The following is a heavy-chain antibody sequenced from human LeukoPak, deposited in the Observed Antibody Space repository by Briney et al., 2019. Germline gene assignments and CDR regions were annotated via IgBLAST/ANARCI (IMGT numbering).Heavy chain of an antibody. CDR3: SKDGQPTVTTVDY. J-gene: IGHJ4*02. Sequence: GRSLRLPCAASGFTFGDYAMHWVRQAPGKGLEWVSGISWNSGSIGYADSVKGRFTISRDNAKNSLYLQMNSLRAEDTALYYCSKDGQPTVTTVDYWGQGTLVTVSS. CDR1: GFTFGDYA. D-gene: IGHD4-11*01. CDR2: ISWNSGSI. V-gene: IGHV3-9*01.